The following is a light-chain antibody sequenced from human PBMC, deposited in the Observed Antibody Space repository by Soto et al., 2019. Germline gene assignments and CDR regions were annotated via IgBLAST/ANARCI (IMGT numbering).Light chain of an antibody. CDR1: QSVSNNF. CDR3: QQYASSKKP. CDR2: GAS. Sequence: EIVLTQSPGTLSLSPGERATLSCRASQSVSNNFLAWYQQKPGQAPRLLIYGASSRATGIPDRFSGSGSGTDFTLSISRLEPEDFAVYYSQQYASSKKPLGQGTTADIX. J-gene: IGKJ1*01. V-gene: IGKV3-20*01.